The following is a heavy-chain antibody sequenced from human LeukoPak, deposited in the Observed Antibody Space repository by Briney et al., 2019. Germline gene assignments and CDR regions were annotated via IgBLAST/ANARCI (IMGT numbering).Heavy chain of an antibody. J-gene: IGHJ6*02. CDR3: ARDRAAEFYGMDV. Sequence: GGSLRLSCAASGFTFSSYWMSWVRQAPGKGLEWVANIKQDGSEKYYVDSVKGRFTISRDNAKNSLYLRMNSLRAEDTAVYYCARDRAAEFYGMDVWGQGTTVTVSS. CDR1: GFTFSSYW. D-gene: IGHD6-13*01. V-gene: IGHV3-7*03. CDR2: IKQDGSEK.